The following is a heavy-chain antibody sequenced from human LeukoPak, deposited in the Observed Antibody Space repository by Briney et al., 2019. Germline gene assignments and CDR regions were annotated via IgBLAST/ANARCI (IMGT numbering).Heavy chain of an antibody. Sequence: GGSLRLSCAASGFSFSNYWITWLRQAPGKGLEWVANIRGDESRKYYLDSVTGRFTISRDNAKNSLYLQMNSLRAEDTAVYYCARDANYHVSSDYYDAFDIWGQGTMVTVSS. J-gene: IGHJ3*02. D-gene: IGHD3-22*01. CDR1: GFSFSNYW. CDR2: IRGDESRK. CDR3: ARDANYHVSSDYYDAFDI. V-gene: IGHV3-7*01.